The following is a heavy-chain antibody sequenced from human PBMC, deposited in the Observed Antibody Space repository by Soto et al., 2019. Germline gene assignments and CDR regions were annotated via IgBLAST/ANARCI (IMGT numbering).Heavy chain of an antibody. D-gene: IGHD3-22*01. V-gene: IGHV4-59*01. CDR3: ARGSSGYPYYFDY. CDR2: IYYSGST. J-gene: IGHJ4*02. Sequence: SETLSLTCTVSGGSISSYYWSWIRQPPGKGLEWIGYIYYSGSTNYNPSLNSRVTISVDTSKNQFSLKLSSVTAADTAVYYCARGSSGYPYYFDYWGQGTLVTVSS. CDR1: GGSISSYY.